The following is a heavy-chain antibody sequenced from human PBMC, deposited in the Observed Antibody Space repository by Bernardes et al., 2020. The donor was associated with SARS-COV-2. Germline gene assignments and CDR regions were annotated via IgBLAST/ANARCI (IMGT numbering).Heavy chain of an antibody. J-gene: IGHJ4*02. D-gene: IGHD2-2*01. CDR3: ASPIIIVVVPPASVRYDDC. Sequence: GGSLRLSCAASGFTFSSYAMHWVRQAPGKGLEWVAVISYDGSNKYYADSVKGRFTISRDNSKNTLYLQMNSLRAEDTAVYYSASPIIIVVVPPASVRYDDCWGQVTLVTVSS. CDR1: GFTFSSYA. V-gene: IGHV3-30-3*01. CDR2: ISYDGSNK.